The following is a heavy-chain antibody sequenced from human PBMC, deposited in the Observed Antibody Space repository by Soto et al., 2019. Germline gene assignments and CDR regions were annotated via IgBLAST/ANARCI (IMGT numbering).Heavy chain of an antibody. CDR2: MYYSGSP. J-gene: IGHJ4*02. D-gene: IGHD4-17*01. V-gene: IGHV4-31*11. CDR1: GGSLNSGGYY. Sequence: QVQLQESGPGLVKPSQTLSLTCAVSGGSLNSGGYYWSWIRQRPGKGLEWIGYMYYSGSPYYNPSLTSRLTMSADTSKTHFSLKLSSVTAADTAVYYWARGNYGDPSCFDYWGQGILVTVSS. CDR3: ARGNYGDPSCFDY.